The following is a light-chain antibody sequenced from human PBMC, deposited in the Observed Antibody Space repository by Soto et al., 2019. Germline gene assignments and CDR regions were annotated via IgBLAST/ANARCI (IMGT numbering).Light chain of an antibody. J-gene: IGKJ1*01. CDR1: QSISTY. CDR2: AAS. V-gene: IGKV1-39*01. Sequence: DIPMTQSPSSLSASVGDRVTITCRTSQSISTYLNWYQQKPGKAPKLLIYAASTLQSGVPSRFSGSGSGTDFTLTISSLQPEDFATYYCQQGDSTPRTFGQGTMVEIK. CDR3: QQGDSTPRT.